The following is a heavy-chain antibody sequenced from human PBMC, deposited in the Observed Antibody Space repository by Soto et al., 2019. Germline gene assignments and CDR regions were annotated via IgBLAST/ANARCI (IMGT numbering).Heavy chain of an antibody. J-gene: IGHJ5*02. CDR3: ATQEVGGSYVYTFDP. CDR2: IYYSGST. D-gene: IGHD1-26*01. V-gene: IGHV4-39*01. CDR1: GGSFSSSNYY. Sequence: PSETLSLTCTFSGGSFSSSNYYWGWFRQPPGKGLEWIGSIYYSGSTYYNPSLKSRVTISVVTSKNQFSLKLSSVTAADTAVYYCATQEVGGSYVYTFDPWGQGTLVTVSS.